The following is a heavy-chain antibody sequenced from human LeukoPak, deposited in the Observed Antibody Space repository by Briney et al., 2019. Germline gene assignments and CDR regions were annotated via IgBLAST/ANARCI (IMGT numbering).Heavy chain of an antibody. Sequence: SETLSLTCAVYGGSFNDYYWTWIRQPPGKGLEWIGEINDSGSTDYNPSLKSRVIISLYTSKNQFSLNLSSVTAADTAVYYCASRPSGGLGRYWGQGTLVTVSS. D-gene: IGHD1-26*01. V-gene: IGHV4-34*01. CDR2: INDSGST. J-gene: IGHJ4*02. CDR1: GGSFNDYY. CDR3: ASRPSGGLGRY.